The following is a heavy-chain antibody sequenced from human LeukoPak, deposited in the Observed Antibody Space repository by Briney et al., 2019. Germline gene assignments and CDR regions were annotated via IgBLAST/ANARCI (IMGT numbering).Heavy chain of an antibody. D-gene: IGHD3-10*01. Sequence: PGGSLRLSCAASGFTFSNYAMHWVRQTPGKGLEWVAVISYDGSNKYYADSVKGRFTISRDNSKNTLHLQMNSLRAEDTAMYYCARDPQDVWFGELGFDIWGQGTMVTVSS. CDR1: GFTFSNYA. V-gene: IGHV3-30*04. CDR3: ARDPQDVWFGELGFDI. J-gene: IGHJ3*02. CDR2: ISYDGSNK.